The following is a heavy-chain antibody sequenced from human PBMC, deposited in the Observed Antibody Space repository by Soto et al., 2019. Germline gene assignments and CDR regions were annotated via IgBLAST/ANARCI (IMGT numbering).Heavy chain of an antibody. CDR1: GGSISSYY. D-gene: IGHD3-22*01. CDR3: AGAHSSGRIFDH. J-gene: IGHJ4*02. CDR2: ISDSGNT. Sequence: SETLSLTCTVSGGSISSYYWTWIRQPPGKGLEWLGYISDSGNTNYNPSLKSRVTISLDTSKNQFSLKLTSVTAADTAVYFCAGAHSSGRIFDHWGQGTPVTVSS. V-gene: IGHV4-59*01.